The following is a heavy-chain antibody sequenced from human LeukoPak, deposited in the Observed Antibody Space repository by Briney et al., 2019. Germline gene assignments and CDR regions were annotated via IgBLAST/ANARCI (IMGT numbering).Heavy chain of an antibody. D-gene: IGHD5-18*01. CDR2: ISNSGSII. J-gene: IGHJ6*03. Sequence: PGGSLRLSCAASGFTFSDYYMSWIRQAPGKGLEWVSYISNSGSIIKYADSVKGRFTISRDNAKNSLYLQMNSLRAEDTAVYYCARRGYSYGTRRYYYMDVWGKGTTVTISS. CDR3: ARRGYSYGTRRYYYMDV. CDR1: GFTFSDYY. V-gene: IGHV3-11*01.